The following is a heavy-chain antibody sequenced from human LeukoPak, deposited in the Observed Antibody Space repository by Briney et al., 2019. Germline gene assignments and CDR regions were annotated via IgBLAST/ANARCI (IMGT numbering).Heavy chain of an antibody. CDR1: GGSISSSSYY. V-gene: IGHV4-39*01. CDR2: IYYSGST. J-gene: IGHJ4*02. Sequence: SETLSLTCTVSGGSISSSSYYWGWIRQPPGKGLEWIGSIYYSGSTYYNPSLKSRVTISVDTSKNQFSLKLSSVTAADTAVYYCARAVVVPAANANAPAGYYFDYWGQGTLVTVSS. D-gene: IGHD2-2*01. CDR3: ARAVVVPAANANAPAGYYFDY.